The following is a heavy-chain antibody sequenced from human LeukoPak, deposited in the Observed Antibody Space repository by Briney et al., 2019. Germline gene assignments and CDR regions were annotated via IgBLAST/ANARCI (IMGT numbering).Heavy chain of an antibody. D-gene: IGHD3-10*01. J-gene: IGHJ6*03. CDR1: GGSISSSNW. CDR3: ARHVPGSGSYRRYYYYYYMDV. CDR2: IYHSGST. V-gene: IGHV4-4*02. Sequence: PSETLSLTCAVSGGSISSSNWWSWVRQPPGKGLEWIGEIYHSGSTNYNPSLKSRVTISVDTSKNQFSLRLSSVTAADTAVYYCARHVPGSGSYRRYYYYYYMDVWGKGTTVTISS.